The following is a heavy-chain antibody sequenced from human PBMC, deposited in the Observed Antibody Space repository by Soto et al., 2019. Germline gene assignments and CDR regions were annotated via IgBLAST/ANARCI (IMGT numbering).Heavy chain of an antibody. CDR1: GGSISSGGYY. D-gene: IGHD2-2*01. V-gene: IGHV4-31*03. CDR2: IYNSGST. J-gene: IGHJ2*01. Sequence: QVQLQESGPGLVKPSQTLSLTCTVSGGSISSGGYYWSWIRQHPGKGLEWIGYIYNSGSTYYNPTLQSRVTISVDTSKNQFSLKLSSVTAADTAVYYCASRNRHYCSSTSCYHWYFDLWGRGTLVTVSS. CDR3: ASRNRHYCSSTSCYHWYFDL.